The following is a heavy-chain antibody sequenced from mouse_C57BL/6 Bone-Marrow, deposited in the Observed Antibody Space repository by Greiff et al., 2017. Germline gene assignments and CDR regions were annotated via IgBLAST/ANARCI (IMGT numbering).Heavy chain of an antibody. Sequence: QVQLQQSGAELVKPGASVKLSCKASGYTFTEYTIHWVKQRSGQGLEWIGWFYPGSGSIKYNEKFKDKATLTAAKSSRTVYMEGSRLTYEDSAVYFCATHEYPLICYDYDRFAYWGQGTLVTVSA. D-gene: IGHD2-4*01. CDR1: GYTFTEYT. V-gene: IGHV1-62-2*01. J-gene: IGHJ3*01. CDR2: FYPGSGSI. CDR3: ATHEYPLICYDYDRFAY.